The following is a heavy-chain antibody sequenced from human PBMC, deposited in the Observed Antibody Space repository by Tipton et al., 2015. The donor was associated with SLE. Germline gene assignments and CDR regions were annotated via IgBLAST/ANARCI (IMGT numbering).Heavy chain of an antibody. CDR1: GGSISSHY. Sequence: TLSLTCTVSGGSISSHYWSWIRQPPGKGLEWIGSIYHTGSTYYNPSLKSRVTISVDTSKNQFSLRLSSVTAADTAVYYCARESNFGVVNPFDLWGRGTLVTVSS. CDR2: IYHTGST. V-gene: IGHV4-38-2*02. CDR3: ARESNFGVVNPFDL. J-gene: IGHJ2*01. D-gene: IGHD3-3*01.